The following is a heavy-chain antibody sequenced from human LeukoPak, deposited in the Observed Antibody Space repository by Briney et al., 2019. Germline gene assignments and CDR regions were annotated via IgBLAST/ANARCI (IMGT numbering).Heavy chain of an antibody. Sequence: GASVKVSCRASGYTFTDYYMHWVRQAPGQGLEWMGRINPNSGDTNYAQKFQGRATMTRDTSISTAYMELSRLRSDDTALYYCARARLGTTPFDSFNIWGQGTMVTVSS. J-gene: IGHJ3*02. V-gene: IGHV1-2*06. CDR2: INPNSGDT. CDR3: ARARLGTTPFDSFNI. CDR1: GYTFTDYY. D-gene: IGHD1-26*01.